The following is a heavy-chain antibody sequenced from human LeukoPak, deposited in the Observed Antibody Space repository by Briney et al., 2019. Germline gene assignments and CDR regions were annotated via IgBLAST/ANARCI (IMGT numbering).Heavy chain of an antibody. V-gene: IGHV3-21*01. CDR3: ARHVGATAFDAFDI. Sequence: KSGGSLRLSCAASGFTFSSFNMNWVRQAPGKGLEWVSSISSTSSLIWYADSLKGRFTISRENAKNSLFLQMDSLRVEDTAVYYCARHVGATAFDAFDIWGRGTMVTVSS. CDR2: ISSTSSLI. J-gene: IGHJ3*02. CDR1: GFTFSSFN. D-gene: IGHD1-26*01.